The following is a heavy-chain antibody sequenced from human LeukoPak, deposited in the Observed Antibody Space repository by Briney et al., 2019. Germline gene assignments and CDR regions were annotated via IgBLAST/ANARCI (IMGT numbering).Heavy chain of an antibody. CDR1: GFTLSSYA. V-gene: IGHV3-23*01. CDR2: ISGSGGST. Sequence: GGSLRLSCAASGFTLSSYAMSWVRQAPGKGLEWVSAISGSGGSTYYADSVKGRFTISRDNSKNTLYLQMNSLRAEDTAVYYCAKGQWLQEYYFDYWGQGTLVTVSS. D-gene: IGHD6-19*01. J-gene: IGHJ4*02. CDR3: AKGQWLQEYYFDY.